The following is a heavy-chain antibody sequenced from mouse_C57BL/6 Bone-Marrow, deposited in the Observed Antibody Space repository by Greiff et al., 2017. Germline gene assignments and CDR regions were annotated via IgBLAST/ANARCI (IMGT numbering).Heavy chain of an antibody. CDR2: INPNNGGT. CDR1: GYTFTDYY. D-gene: IGHD2-4*01. Sequence: VQLQQSGPELVKPGASVKISCKASGYTFTDYYMNWVTQSHGKSLEWIGDINPNNGGTSYTQKFKGKATLTVDKSSSTAYMELRSLTSEDSAVYYCARYYDERGYYAMDYWGQGTSVTVSS. CDR3: ARYYDERGYYAMDY. V-gene: IGHV1-26*01. J-gene: IGHJ4*01.